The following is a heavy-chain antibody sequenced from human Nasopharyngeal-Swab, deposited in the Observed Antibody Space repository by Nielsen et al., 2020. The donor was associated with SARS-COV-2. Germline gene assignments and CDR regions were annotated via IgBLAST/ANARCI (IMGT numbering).Heavy chain of an antibody. J-gene: IGHJ4*02. CDR2: IDPSDSDT. D-gene: IGHD2-8*02. V-gene: IGHV5-10-1*01. CDR3: ARQFTGGGENDY. CDR1: GYSFISHW. Sequence: GESLKISCKGSGYSFISHWITWVRQMPGKGLEWMGRIDPSDSDTNYSPSCQGHVTIPVDKSTSTAYLQWSSLKASDTAMYYCARQFTGGGENDYWGQGTLVTVSS.